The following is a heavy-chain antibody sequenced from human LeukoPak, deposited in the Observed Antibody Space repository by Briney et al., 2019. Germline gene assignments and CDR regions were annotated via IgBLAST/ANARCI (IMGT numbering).Heavy chain of an antibody. CDR1: GFTFSSYW. D-gene: IGHD6-19*01. CDR3: AKDDRAGLAVAGDFDY. V-gene: IGHV3-7*03. J-gene: IGHJ4*02. Sequence: GGSLRLSCAASGFTFSSYWMSWVRQAPGKGLEWVANIKQDGSEKYYADSVKGRFTISRDNAKNSLYLQMNSLRAEDTALYYCAKDDRAGLAVAGDFDYWGQGTLVTVSS. CDR2: IKQDGSEK.